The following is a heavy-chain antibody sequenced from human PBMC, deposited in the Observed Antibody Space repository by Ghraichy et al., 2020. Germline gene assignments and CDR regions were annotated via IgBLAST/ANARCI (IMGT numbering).Heavy chain of an antibody. CDR2: ISTASSTI. V-gene: IGHV3-48*02. Sequence: GESLNISCAASGFSFSTYSMNWVRQAPGGGLEWIAYISTASSTIFYAESVQGQFIISRDNGENTLYLQMNDLREEDTAIYYCVHLYSYGFSVDYWGQGTLVTVSS. CDR3: VHLYSYGFSVDY. D-gene: IGHD3-16*01. J-gene: IGHJ4*02. CDR1: GFSFSTYS.